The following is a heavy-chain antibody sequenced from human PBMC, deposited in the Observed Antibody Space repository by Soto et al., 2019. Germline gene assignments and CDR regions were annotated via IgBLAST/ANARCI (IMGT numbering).Heavy chain of an antibody. V-gene: IGHV4-34*01. Sequence: PSETLSLTCAVYGGSFSGYYWSWIRQPPGKGLEWIGEINHSGSTNYNPSLKSRVTISVDTSKNQFSLKLSSVTAADTAVYYCARGSRIAAAGFRNWFDPWGQGTLVTVSS. CDR2: INHSGST. CDR1: GGSFSGYY. J-gene: IGHJ5*02. CDR3: ARGSRIAAAGFRNWFDP. D-gene: IGHD6-13*01.